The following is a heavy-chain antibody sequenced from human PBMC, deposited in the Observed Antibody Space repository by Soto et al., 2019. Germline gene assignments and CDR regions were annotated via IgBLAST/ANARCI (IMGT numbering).Heavy chain of an antibody. D-gene: IGHD1-26*01. J-gene: IGHJ3*02. CDR3: ARWPLGRWGGNYSAFDI. V-gene: IGHV1-18*01. Sequence: QVQLVQSGAEVKKPGASVKVSCKASGYTFTSYGISWVRQAPGQGLEWMGWISAYNGNTNYAQKLQGRVTMTTDTSTSTAYMERRSLRSDATAVYYCARWPLGRWGGNYSAFDIWGQGTMVTVSS. CDR2: ISAYNGNT. CDR1: GYTFTSYG.